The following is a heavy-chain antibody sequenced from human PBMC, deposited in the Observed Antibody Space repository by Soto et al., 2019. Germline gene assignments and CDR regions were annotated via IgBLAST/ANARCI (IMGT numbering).Heavy chain of an antibody. V-gene: IGHV3-23*01. CDR1: GFTFSSYA. D-gene: IGHD3-16*02. CDR2: ISGSGVST. CDR3: AKEIGYIWGSYRTDAFDI. Sequence: RLSCAASGFTFSSYAMSWVRQAPGKGLEGVSAISGSGVSTYFAYSVKGLFTISSDNSKNTLYLQMNSLRAEDTAVYYCAKEIGYIWGSYRTDAFDIWGQGTMVTVSS. J-gene: IGHJ3*02.